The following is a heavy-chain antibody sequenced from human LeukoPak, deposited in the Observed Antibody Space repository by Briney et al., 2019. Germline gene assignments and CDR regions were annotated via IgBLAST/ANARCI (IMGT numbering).Heavy chain of an antibody. CDR1: GYTLTELS. CDR2: FDPEDGET. J-gene: IGHJ4*02. CDR3: ATDAPSSGWLRRIDY. D-gene: IGHD6-19*01. Sequence: VAPVKVSCKVSGYTLTELSMHWVRQAPGKGLEWMGGFDPEDGETIYAQKFQGRVTMTEDTSTDTAYMELSSLRSEDTAVYYCATDAPSSGWLRRIDYWGQGTLVTVSS. V-gene: IGHV1-24*01.